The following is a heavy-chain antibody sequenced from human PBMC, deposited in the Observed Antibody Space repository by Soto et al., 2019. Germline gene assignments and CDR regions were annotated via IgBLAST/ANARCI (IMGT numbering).Heavy chain of an antibody. CDR2: IYYSGST. CDR3: ARDQNGSPHFDY. D-gene: IGHD1-26*01. J-gene: IGHJ4*02. V-gene: IGHV4-61*08. Sequence: PSETLSLTCTVSGGSVSSADYYWSWIRQPPGKGLEWIGYIYYSGSTNYNPSLKSRVTISVDTSKNQFSLRVSSVTAADTAVYYCARDQNGSPHFDYWGQGTLVTVSS. CDR1: GGSVSSADYY.